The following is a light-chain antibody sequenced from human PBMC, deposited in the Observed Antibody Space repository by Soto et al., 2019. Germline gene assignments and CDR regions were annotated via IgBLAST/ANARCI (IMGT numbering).Light chain of an antibody. V-gene: IGKV1-17*02. Sequence: IQMTQSPSSLSASVGDRVTITCRASQGITHYLGWYQQKPGKAPKRLIFDVSTLQSGVPSRFSGSGCGTEFTLTISNLQPEDFATYYCLQHETYPRAFGQGTKLEL. CDR1: QGITHY. CDR2: DVS. CDR3: LQHETYPRA. J-gene: IGKJ2*01.